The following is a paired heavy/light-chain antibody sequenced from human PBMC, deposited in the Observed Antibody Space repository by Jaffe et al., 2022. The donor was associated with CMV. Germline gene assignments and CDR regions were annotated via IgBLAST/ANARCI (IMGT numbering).Heavy chain of an antibody. CDR3: ARDKGLDYYDSSGYYYHDY. Sequence: QVQLVQSGAEVKKPGASVKVSCKASGYTFTGYYMHWVRQAPGQGLEWMGWINPNSGGTNYAQKFQGRVTMTRDTSISTAYMELSRLRSDDTAVYYCARDKGLDYYDSSGYYYHDYWGQGTLVTVSS. V-gene: IGHV1-2*02. CDR1: GYTFTGYY. D-gene: IGHD3-22*01. CDR2: INPNSGGT. J-gene: IGHJ4*02.
Light chain of an antibody. CDR2: GAS. CDR3: QQYGSSRFT. Sequence: EIVLTQSPGTLSLSPGERATLSCRASQSVSSSYLAWYQQKPGQAPRLLIYGASSRATGIPDRFSGSGSGTDFTLTISRLEPEDFAVYYCQQYGSSRFTFGPGTKVDIK. J-gene: IGKJ3*01. CDR1: QSVSSSY. V-gene: IGKV3-20*01.